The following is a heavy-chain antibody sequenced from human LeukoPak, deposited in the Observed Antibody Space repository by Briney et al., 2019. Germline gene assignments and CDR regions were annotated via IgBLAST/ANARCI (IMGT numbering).Heavy chain of an antibody. J-gene: IGHJ4*02. D-gene: IGHD6-19*01. CDR1: GYTFTSYG. CDR2: ISTYNGNT. Sequence: ASVKVSCKTSGYTFTSYGISWVRQAPGHGLEWMGWISTYNGNTNYAQNLQGRIIMTTDTSTSTAYMELRSLRSDDTAVYYCARDTYNSGRCSDYWGQGTLVTVSS. CDR3: ARDTYNSGRCSDY. V-gene: IGHV1-18*01.